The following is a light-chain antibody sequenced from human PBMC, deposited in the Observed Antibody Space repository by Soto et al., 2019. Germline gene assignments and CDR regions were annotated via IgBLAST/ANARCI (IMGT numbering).Light chain of an antibody. CDR2: HVT. V-gene: IGLV2-8*01. Sequence: QSALTQPPSASGSPGQSVTISCTGTSSDVGAYNFVSWYQQLPGKAPKLIIYHVTKRLSGVPDRFSGSKSGNTASLTVSGLQAEDEADYYCSSYAGSTAIYVFGTGTKVTVL. CDR1: SSDVGAYNF. CDR3: SSYAGSTAIYV. J-gene: IGLJ1*01.